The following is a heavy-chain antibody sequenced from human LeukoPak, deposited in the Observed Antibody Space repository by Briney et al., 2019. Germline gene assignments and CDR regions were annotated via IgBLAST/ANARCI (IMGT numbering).Heavy chain of an antibody. CDR3: ARGDSGSSHRFDP. D-gene: IGHD5-12*01. V-gene: IGHV1-46*01. CDR2: IKPSGGDT. CDR1: GYTFTSYW. Sequence: ASVKVSCKASGYTFTSYWMHWVRQAPGQGLEWMGIIKPSGGDTNYAQKFQGRVTMTRDMSTNTVYMELSSLRSEDTAVYYCARGDSGSSHRFDPWGQGTLVTVSS. J-gene: IGHJ5*02.